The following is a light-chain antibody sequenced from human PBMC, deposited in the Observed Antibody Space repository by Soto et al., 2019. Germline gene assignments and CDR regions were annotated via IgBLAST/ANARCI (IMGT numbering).Light chain of an antibody. Sequence: DIQMTQSPSTLSASVGDRVTITCRASRGISNWLAWYQQKPGKAPKLLIYDVSSLQSGVPSRFSGSGSGTEFPLPISSLQPDDSATYYCQQYDTFWTFRQGTKVEIK. J-gene: IGKJ1*01. CDR1: RGISNW. V-gene: IGKV1-5*01. CDR2: DVS. CDR3: QQYDTFWT.